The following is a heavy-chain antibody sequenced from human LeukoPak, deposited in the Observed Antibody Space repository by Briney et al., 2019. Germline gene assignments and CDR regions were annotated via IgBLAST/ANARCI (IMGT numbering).Heavy chain of an antibody. J-gene: IGHJ3*02. CDR2: IYTSGST. V-gene: IGHV4-4*07. CDR1: GGSISSYY. Sequence: SETLSLTCTVSGGSISSYYWSWIRQPAGKGLEWIGRIYTSGSTNYNPSLKSRVTMSVDTSKNQFSLKLSSVTAADTAVYYCARGGYCSGGSCYRDAFDIWGQGTMVTVSS. CDR3: ARGGYCSGGSCYRDAFDI. D-gene: IGHD2-15*01.